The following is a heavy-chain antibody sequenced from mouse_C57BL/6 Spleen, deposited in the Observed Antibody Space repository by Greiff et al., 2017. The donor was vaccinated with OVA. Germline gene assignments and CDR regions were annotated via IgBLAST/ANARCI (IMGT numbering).Heavy chain of an antibody. V-gene: IGHV1-59*01. D-gene: IGHD1-1*02. CDR2: IDPSDSYT. J-gene: IGHJ3*01. Sequence: QIQLQQSGAELVRPGTSVKLSCKASGYTFTSYWMHWVKQRPGQGLEWIGVIDPSDSYTNYNQKFKGKATLTVDTSSSTAYMLLSSLTSEDSAVYYCGRWGSYEAAYWGQGTLVTVSA. CDR3: GRWGSYEAAY. CDR1: GYTFTSYW.